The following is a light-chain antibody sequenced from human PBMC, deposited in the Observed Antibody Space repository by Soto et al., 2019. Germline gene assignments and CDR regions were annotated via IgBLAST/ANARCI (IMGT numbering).Light chain of an antibody. CDR1: KLGDKY. CDR2: QDS. Sequence: SYELTQPPSVSVSPGQTASITCSGDKLGDKYACWYQQKPGQSPVLVIYQDSKRPSGIPERFSGSNSGNTATLTISGTQAMDEADYYCQAWDSSKGNVFGTGTKLTVL. V-gene: IGLV3-1*01. J-gene: IGLJ1*01. CDR3: QAWDSSKGNV.